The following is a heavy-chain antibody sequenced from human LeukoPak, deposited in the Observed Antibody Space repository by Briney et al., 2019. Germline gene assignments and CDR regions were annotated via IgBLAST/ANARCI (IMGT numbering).Heavy chain of an antibody. CDR2: IYYSGST. J-gene: IGHJ4*02. CDR1: GGSISSHY. D-gene: IGHD3-10*01. CDR3: ARVGTYGSGSYLSWLDY. Sequence: SETLSLTRTVSGGSISSHYCSWIRQPPGKGLEWIRYIYYSGSTNYNPSLKSRVTISVDTSKNQFSLKLSSVTAADTAVYYCARVGTYGSGSYLSWLDYWGQGTLVTVSS. V-gene: IGHV4-59*11.